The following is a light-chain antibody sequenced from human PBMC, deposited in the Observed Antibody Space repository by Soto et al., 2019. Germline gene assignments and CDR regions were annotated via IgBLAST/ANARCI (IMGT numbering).Light chain of an antibody. CDR1: QSVSSN. CDR2: GAS. CDR3: QQYNNWPPWT. Sequence: EIVMTQSPATLSVSPGERATLSCRASQSVSSNLAWYQQKPGQAPRLLIYGASTRATGIPARFSGSGSGTDFPLTISSLKSEDFAVYYCQQYNNWPPWTFGQGTKVEIK. J-gene: IGKJ1*01. V-gene: IGKV3-15*01.